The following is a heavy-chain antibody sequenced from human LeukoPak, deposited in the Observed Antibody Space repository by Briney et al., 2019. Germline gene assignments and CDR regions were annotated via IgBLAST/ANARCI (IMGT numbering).Heavy chain of an antibody. Sequence: GGSLRLSCAASGFTFSSYEMNWVGQAPGKGLEWVSYISSSGSTIYYADSVKGRFTISRDNAKNSLYLQMNSLRAEDTAVYYCARDSSYYGSGSFSDWGQGTLVTVSS. J-gene: IGHJ4*02. V-gene: IGHV3-48*03. CDR3: ARDSSYYGSGSFSD. D-gene: IGHD3-10*01. CDR1: GFTFSSYE. CDR2: ISSSGSTI.